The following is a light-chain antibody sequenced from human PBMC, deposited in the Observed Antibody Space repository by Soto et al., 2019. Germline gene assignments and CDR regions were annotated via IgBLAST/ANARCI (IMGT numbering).Light chain of an antibody. CDR2: HAS. CDR3: QQYNKWPLT. V-gene: IGKV3-15*01. J-gene: IGKJ4*01. CDR1: QSVSNN. Sequence: EIVMTQSPATLSVSPGERATLSCRASQSVSNNLAWYQQKPGQAPRLHIYHASTRATGIPARFSGSGSGTEFTLTISSLLSEDFAVYYCQQYNKWPLTFGGGTKVEIK.